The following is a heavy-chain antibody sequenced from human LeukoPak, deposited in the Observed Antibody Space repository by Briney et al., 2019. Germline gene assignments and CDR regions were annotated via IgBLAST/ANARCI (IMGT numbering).Heavy chain of an antibody. CDR2: IIPILGIA. J-gene: IGHJ6*02. Sequence: SVKVSCKASGGTFSSYAISWVRQAPGQGLEWMGRIIPILGIANYAQKFQGRVTITADKSTSTAYMELSSLRSEDTAVYYCAREDYYGSGSYYYYYGMDVWGQGTTVTVSS. CDR1: GGTFSSYA. CDR3: AREDYYGSGSYYYYYGMDV. D-gene: IGHD3-10*01. V-gene: IGHV1-69*04.